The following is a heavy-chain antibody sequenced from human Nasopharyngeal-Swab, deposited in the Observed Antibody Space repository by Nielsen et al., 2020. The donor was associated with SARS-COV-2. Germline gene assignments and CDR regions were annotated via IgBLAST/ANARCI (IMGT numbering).Heavy chain of an antibody. V-gene: IGHV3-73*01. CDR3: ARAKDDSSGSLFDY. CDR1: GFIFSGSS. D-gene: IGHD3-22*01. CDR2: IRSRANSYAT. Sequence: GGSLRLSCAASGFIFSGSSLPWVRQASGKGLEWIGRIRSRANSYATVYAASVKGRFTISRDDSKNTAYLQMNSLKTEDTAVYYCARAKDDSSGSLFDYWGQGNLVTVSS. J-gene: IGHJ4*02.